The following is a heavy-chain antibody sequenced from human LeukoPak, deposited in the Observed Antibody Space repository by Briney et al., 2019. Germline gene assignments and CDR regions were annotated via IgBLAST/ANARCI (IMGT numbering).Heavy chain of an antibody. CDR3: ARDQGHYYYYGMDV. CDR1: GFTVSSNY. V-gene: IGHV3-66*01. CDR2: IYSGGST. Sequence: GGSLRLSCAASGFTVSSNYMSWVRQAPGKGLEWVSVIYSGGSTYYAGSVKGRFTISRDNSKNTLYLQMNSLRAEDTAVYYCARDQGHYYYYGMDVWGQGTTVTVSS. J-gene: IGHJ6*02.